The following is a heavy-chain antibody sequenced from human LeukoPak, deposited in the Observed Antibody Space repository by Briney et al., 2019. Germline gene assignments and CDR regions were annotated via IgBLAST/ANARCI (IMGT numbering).Heavy chain of an antibody. V-gene: IGHV3-23*01. CDR1: GFTFSSHA. CDR2: ISSSSDHI. D-gene: IGHD5-18*01. Sequence: GGSLRLSCAASGFTFSSHAMSWVRQAPGKGLEWVSAISSSSDHIYYADSVQGRFTISKDNSKNTLYLQMNSLRAEDTALYYCTNFVDTSMGGNDYWGQGTLVTVSS. CDR3: TNFVDTSMGGNDY. J-gene: IGHJ4*02.